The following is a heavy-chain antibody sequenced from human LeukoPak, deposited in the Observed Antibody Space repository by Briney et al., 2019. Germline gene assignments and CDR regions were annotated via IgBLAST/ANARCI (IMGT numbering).Heavy chain of an antibody. J-gene: IGHJ5*02. Sequence: VASVKPSCRASGGTFSSYAISWVRQAPGQGLEWMGGIIPIFGTANSAQKFQGRVTITADESTTTAYMELSSLRSEDTAVYYCARDPLTVTTPPSWFDPWGQGTLVTVSS. D-gene: IGHD4-11*01. CDR1: GGTFSSYA. V-gene: IGHV1-69*13. CDR3: ARDPLTVTTPPSWFDP. CDR2: IIPIFGTA.